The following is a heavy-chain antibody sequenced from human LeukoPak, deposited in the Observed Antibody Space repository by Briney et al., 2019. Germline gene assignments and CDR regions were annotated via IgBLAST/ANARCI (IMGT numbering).Heavy chain of an antibody. CDR1: GGTFSSYA. J-gene: IGHJ4*02. CDR3: ASPGAGVGYCSSTSCYWDY. CDR2: IIPIFGTA. D-gene: IGHD2-2*01. Sequence: ASVKVSCKAYGGTFSSYAISWVRQAPGQGLEWMGGIIPIFGTANYAQKFQGRVTITADESTSTAYMELSSLRSEDTAVYYCASPGAGVGYCSSTSCYWDYWGQGTLVTVSS. V-gene: IGHV1-69*13.